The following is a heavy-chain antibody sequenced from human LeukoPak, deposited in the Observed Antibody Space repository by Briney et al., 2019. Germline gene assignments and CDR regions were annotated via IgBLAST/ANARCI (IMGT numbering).Heavy chain of an antibody. CDR3: AREVTIFGVVTDDAFDI. V-gene: IGHV4-4*07. CDR1: GRSISSYY. CDR2: IYTSGST. J-gene: IGHJ3*02. D-gene: IGHD3-3*01. Sequence: SHTLALIRAVSGRSISSYYWSWIRQPAGKGLEWIGRIYTSGSTNYNPSLKSRVPISVDTSKNQFSLKLSSVTAADTAVYYCAREVTIFGVVTDDAFDIWGQGTMVTVSS.